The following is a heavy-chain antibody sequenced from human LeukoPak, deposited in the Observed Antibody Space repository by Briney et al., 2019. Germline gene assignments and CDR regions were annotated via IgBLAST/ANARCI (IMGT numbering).Heavy chain of an antibody. Sequence: PSETLSLTCAVYGGSFSGYYWSWIRQPPGKGLEWIGEINHSGSTNYNPSLKSRVTISVDTSKNQFSLKLSSVTAADTAVYYCARGRIVATTHYYYYYYMDVWGKGTTVTVSS. CDR1: GGSFSGYY. CDR3: ARGRIVATTHYYYYYYMDV. V-gene: IGHV4-34*01. D-gene: IGHD5-12*01. CDR2: INHSGST. J-gene: IGHJ6*03.